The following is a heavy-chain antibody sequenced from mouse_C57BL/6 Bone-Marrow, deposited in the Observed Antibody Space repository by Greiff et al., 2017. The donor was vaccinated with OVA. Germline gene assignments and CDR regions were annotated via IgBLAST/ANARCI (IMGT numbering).Heavy chain of an antibody. D-gene: IGHD2-3*01. CDR3: TRRIYDGYSYYFDY. CDR1: GFTFSDAW. V-gene: IGHV6-6*01. Sequence: EVKLEESGGGLVQPGGSMKLSCAASGFTFSDAWMDWVRQSPEKGLEWVAEIRNKANNHATYYAESVKGRFTISRDDSKSSVYLQMNSLRAEDTGIYYCTRRIYDGYSYYFDYWGQGTTLTVSS. CDR2: IRNKANNHAT. J-gene: IGHJ2*01.